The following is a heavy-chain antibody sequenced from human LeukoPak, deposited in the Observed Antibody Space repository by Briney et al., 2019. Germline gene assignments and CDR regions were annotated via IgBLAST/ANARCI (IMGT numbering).Heavy chain of an antibody. V-gene: IGHV1-69*06. CDR3: ARVLGFNDILTGYTYGWFDP. D-gene: IGHD3-9*01. J-gene: IGHJ5*02. Sequence: SVKVSCKASGGTFSSYAISWVRQAPGQGLEWMGGIIPIFGTANYAQKFQGRVTITADKSTSTAYMELSSLRSEDAAVYYCARVLGFNDILTGYTYGWFDPWGQGTLVTVSS. CDR2: IIPIFGTA. CDR1: GGTFSSYA.